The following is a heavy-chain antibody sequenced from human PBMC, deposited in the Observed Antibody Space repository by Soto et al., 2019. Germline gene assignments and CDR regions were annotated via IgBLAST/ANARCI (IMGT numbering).Heavy chain of an antibody. CDR1: GFTFSSYA. CDR3: AKDRASYGDYYFDY. J-gene: IGHJ4*02. Sequence: EVQLLESGGGLVQPGESLRLSCEASGFTFSSYAMSWVRQAPGKGLEWVSAISGSGGSTYYADSVKGRFTISRDNSKNTLYLQMNSLRAEDTAVYYCAKDRASYGDYYFDYWGQGTLVTVSS. V-gene: IGHV3-23*01. CDR2: ISGSGGST. D-gene: IGHD4-17*01.